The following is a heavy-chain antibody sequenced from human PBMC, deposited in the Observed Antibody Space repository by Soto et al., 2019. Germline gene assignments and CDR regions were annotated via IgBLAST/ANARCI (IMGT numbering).Heavy chain of an antibody. V-gene: IGHV1-69*04. CDR1: GGTFSSYT. Sequence: ASVKVSCKASGGTFSSYTISWVRQAPGQGLEWMGRIIPILGIANYAQKFQGRVTITADKSTSTAYMELSSLRSEDTAVYYCARDLVLSVRGVTTTYYYMDVWGKGTTVTVSS. CDR2: IIPILGIA. CDR3: ARDLVLSVRGVTTTYYYMDV. D-gene: IGHD3-10*01. J-gene: IGHJ6*03.